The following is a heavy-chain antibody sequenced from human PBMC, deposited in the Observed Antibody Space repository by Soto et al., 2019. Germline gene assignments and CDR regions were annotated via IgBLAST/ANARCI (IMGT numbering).Heavy chain of an antibody. Sequence: GASVKVSCKASGYTFTGYYMHWVRQAPGQGLEWMGWINPNSGGTNYAQKFQGWVTMTRDTSTSTAYMELSRLRSDDTAVYYCARDNEQQPPGYYYGMDVWGQGTTVTVSS. CDR1: GYTFTGYY. D-gene: IGHD6-13*01. CDR2: INPNSGGT. J-gene: IGHJ6*02. V-gene: IGHV1-2*04. CDR3: ARDNEQQPPGYYYGMDV.